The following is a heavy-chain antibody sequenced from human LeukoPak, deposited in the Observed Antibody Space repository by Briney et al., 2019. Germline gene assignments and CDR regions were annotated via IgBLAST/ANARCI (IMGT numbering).Heavy chain of an antibody. V-gene: IGHV4-59*01. CDR2: IYYSGST. Sequence: PSETMSLACTVSGGSINYYYWSWIRQPPGKGLEWIGYIYYSGSTNYNPSLKSRVTISVDTSKNQFSLKLSSVTAADTALYFCASGWYYFDFWGQGALVTVSS. CDR1: GGSINYYY. J-gene: IGHJ4*02. D-gene: IGHD2-15*01. CDR3: ASGWYYFDF.